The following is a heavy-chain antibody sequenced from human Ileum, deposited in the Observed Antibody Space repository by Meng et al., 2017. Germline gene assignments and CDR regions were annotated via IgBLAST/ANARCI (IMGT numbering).Heavy chain of an antibody. D-gene: IGHD4-11*01. J-gene: IGHJ4*02. V-gene: IGHV1-2*02. CDR2: LSTNSGDT. CDR3: ARANLTTNYSFDF. Sequence: SVKVSCTASAYTFIDYYMHCVRQAPGQGPEWMGWLSTNSGDTNYAQKFRGRVTMTTDTYISTIYLDLSSLTSDDTAVYYCARANLTTNYSFDFWGQGTLVTVSS. CDR1: AYTFIDYY.